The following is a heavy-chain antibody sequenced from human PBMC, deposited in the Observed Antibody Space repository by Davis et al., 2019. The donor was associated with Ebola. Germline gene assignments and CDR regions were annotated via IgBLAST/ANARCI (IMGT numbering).Heavy chain of an antibody. CDR2: IIPLIGAA. CDR3: ASSSATVTAY. V-gene: IGHV1-69*05. CDR1: GYTFTSHD. D-gene: IGHD4-17*01. J-gene: IGHJ4*02. Sequence: SVKVSCKASGYTFTSHDINWVRQAPGQGLEWMGGIIPLIGAANYAQKFQGRVTMTRDTSTSTVYMELSSLRSEDTAVYYCASSSATVTAYWGQGTLVTVSS.